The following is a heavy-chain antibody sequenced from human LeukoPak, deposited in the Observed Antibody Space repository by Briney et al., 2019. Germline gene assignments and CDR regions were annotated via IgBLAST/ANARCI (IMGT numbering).Heavy chain of an antibody. V-gene: IGHV3-30*04. CDR3: ARDSSFDIVVVPAALDY. CDR2: ISYDGSNK. CDR1: GFTFSSYA. J-gene: IGHJ4*02. Sequence: PGRSLGLSCAASGFTFSSYAMHWVRQAPGKGLEWVAVISYDGSNKYYADSVKGRFTISRDNSKNTLYLQMNSLRAEDTAVYYCARDSSFDIVVVPAALDYWGQGTLVTVSS. D-gene: IGHD2-2*01.